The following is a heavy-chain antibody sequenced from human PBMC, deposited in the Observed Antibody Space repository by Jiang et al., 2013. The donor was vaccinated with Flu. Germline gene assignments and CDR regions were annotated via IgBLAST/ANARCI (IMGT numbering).Heavy chain of an antibody. CDR2: ISYDGSNK. CDR1: GFTFSSYA. J-gene: IGHJ2*01. D-gene: IGHD1-1*01. CDR3: AREGLANDPYWYFDL. Sequence: GRSLRLSCAASGFTFSSYAMHWVRQAPGKGLEWVAVISYDGSNKYYADSVKGRFTISRDNSKNTLYLQMNSLRAEDTAVYYCAREGLANDPYWYFDLWGRGTLVTVSS. V-gene: IGHV3-30-3*01.